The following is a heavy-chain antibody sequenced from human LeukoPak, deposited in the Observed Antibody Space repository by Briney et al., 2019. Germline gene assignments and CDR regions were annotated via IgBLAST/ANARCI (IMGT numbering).Heavy chain of an antibody. V-gene: IGHV4-59*01. Sequence: PSETLSLTCTVSGVSISSYYWSWIRQPPGKGLEWIGYIYYSGSTNYNPSLKSRVTISVDTSKNQFSLKLSSVTAADTAVYYCARDDNSAFDIWGQGTMVTVSS. CDR1: GVSISSYY. J-gene: IGHJ3*02. D-gene: IGHD1-1*01. CDR3: ARDDNSAFDI. CDR2: IYYSGST.